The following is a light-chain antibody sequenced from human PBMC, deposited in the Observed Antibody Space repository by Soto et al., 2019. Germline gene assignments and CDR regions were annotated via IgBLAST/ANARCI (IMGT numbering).Light chain of an antibody. V-gene: IGKV1-33*01. CDR1: QDIYDY. Sequence: DIQMTQSPSSLSASVGDSVTITCQASQDIYDYLNWYQHKPGEAPRLLIYAASNLETGVPSRFSGSGSGTDFTFTINSLQPEDIATYYCQQYDNSPMFTFGRGTKVDIK. CDR2: AAS. J-gene: IGKJ2*01. CDR3: QQYDNSPMFT.